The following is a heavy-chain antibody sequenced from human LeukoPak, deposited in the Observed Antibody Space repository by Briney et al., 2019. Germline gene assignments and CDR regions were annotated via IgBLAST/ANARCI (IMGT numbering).Heavy chain of an antibody. V-gene: IGHV3-11*01. D-gene: IGHD2/OR15-2a*01. CDR1: GFTFSDYY. CDR3: ARVSMGNWFDP. CDR2: ISSSGSTI. J-gene: IGHJ5*02. Sequence: GGSLRLSCAASGFTFSDYYMSWIRQAPGKGLEWVSYISSSGSTIYYADSVKGRFTISRDNAKNSVYLHINSLRAEDTAVYHCARVSMGNWFDPWGQGTLVTVSS.